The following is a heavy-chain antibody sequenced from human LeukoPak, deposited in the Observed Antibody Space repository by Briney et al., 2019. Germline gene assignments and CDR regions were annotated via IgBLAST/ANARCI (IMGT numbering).Heavy chain of an antibody. CDR3: AKREDSSSWGPLDY. Sequence: GGSLRLSCAASGFTFSSYAMSWVRQAPGKGLEGAPGISGSGGSTDYADSVKGRFTISRDNSKNTLYLQMNSLRAEDTAVYYCAKREDSSSWGPLDYWGQGTLVTVSS. J-gene: IGHJ4*02. CDR1: GFTFSSYA. V-gene: IGHV3-23*01. CDR2: ISGSGGST. D-gene: IGHD6-13*01.